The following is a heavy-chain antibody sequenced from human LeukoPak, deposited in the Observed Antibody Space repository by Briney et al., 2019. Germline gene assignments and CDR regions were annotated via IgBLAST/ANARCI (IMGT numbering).Heavy chain of an antibody. J-gene: IGHJ4*02. D-gene: IGHD6-19*01. CDR3: AKRYYSTGSYFDF. Sequence: PGGSLRLSCAASGISLDYAWMTWVRQAPGKGLEWVSTISNSGGSTYNADSVKGRFIISRDNSKNTLYLQMNSLRAEDTAVYYCAKRYYSTGSYFDFWGQGTLVTVSS. CDR1: GISLDYAW. V-gene: IGHV3-23*01. CDR2: ISNSGGST.